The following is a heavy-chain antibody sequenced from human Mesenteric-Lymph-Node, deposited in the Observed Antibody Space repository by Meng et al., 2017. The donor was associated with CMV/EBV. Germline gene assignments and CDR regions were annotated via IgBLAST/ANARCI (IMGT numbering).Heavy chain of an antibody. J-gene: IGHJ4*02. D-gene: IGHD2-2*01. CDR3: EKVRQYQLLYFDY. Sequence: GESLKISCAASGFTFSTYAMTWVRQAPGKGLEWVSAISFSGGSTFYADSVRGRFTISRDNSQNTLYLQMNSLRAEDTAVYYCEKVRQYQLLYFDYWGQGTLVTVSS. CDR1: GFTFSTYA. CDR2: ISFSGGST. V-gene: IGHV3-23*01.